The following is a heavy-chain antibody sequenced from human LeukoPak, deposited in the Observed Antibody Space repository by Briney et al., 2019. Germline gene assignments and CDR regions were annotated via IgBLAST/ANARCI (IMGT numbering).Heavy chain of an antibody. CDR3: VRDGVDTAMVHY. J-gene: IGHJ4*02. CDR1: GFTFRTYW. Sequence: PGGSLRLSCAASGFTFRTYWMHWVRQVPGKGLVWVSHINGDGSIINYADSVKGRFTISRDNAKNTLYLQMNSLRGEDTAVYYCVRDGVDTAMVHYWGQGTLVTVSS. V-gene: IGHV3-74*01. D-gene: IGHD5-18*01. CDR2: INGDGSII.